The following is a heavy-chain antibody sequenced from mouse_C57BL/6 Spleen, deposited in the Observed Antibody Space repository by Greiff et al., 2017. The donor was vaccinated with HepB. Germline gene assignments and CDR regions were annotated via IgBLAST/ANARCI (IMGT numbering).Heavy chain of an antibody. V-gene: IGHV1-64*01. D-gene: IGHD1-1*01. CDR3: ARSPPYGYYFDY. CDR1: GYTFTSYW. J-gene: IGHJ2*01. CDR2: IHPNSGST. Sequence: VQLQQPGAELVKPGASVKLSCKASGYTFTSYWMHWVKQRPGQGLEWIGMIHPNSGSTNYNEKFKSKATLTVDKSSSTAYMQLSSLTSEDSAVYYCARSPPYGYYFDYWGQGTTLTVSS.